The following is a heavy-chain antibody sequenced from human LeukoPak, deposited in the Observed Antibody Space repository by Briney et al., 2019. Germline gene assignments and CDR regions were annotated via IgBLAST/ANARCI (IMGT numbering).Heavy chain of an antibody. CDR3: AGRPPLFDP. Sequence: PGGSLRLSCAASGFTFSSYSMNWVRQAPVKGLEWVSYISTSGTTTYYADSVKGRFTISSDNAKRSLYLQMNSLRVEDTAVYYCAGRPPLFDPRGQGTLATVSP. J-gene: IGHJ5*02. CDR1: GFTFSSYS. CDR2: ISTSGTTT. V-gene: IGHV3-48*01.